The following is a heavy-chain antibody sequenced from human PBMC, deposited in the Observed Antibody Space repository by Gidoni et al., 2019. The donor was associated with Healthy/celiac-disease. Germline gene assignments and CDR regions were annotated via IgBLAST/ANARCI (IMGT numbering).Heavy chain of an antibody. D-gene: IGHD3-3*01. J-gene: IGHJ6*02. V-gene: IGHV1-3*01. CDR3: ASPSDNDFWSGYSYGMDV. Sequence: QVQLVQSGAEVKKPGASVKVSCKASGYTFTSHAMPRVRQAPGQRLEWMGWINAGNGTTKYPQKFQGRVTITMDTSASTAYMELSSLRSEDTAVYYCASPSDNDFWSGYSYGMDVWGQGTTVTVSS. CDR2: INAGNGTT. CDR1: GYTFTSHA.